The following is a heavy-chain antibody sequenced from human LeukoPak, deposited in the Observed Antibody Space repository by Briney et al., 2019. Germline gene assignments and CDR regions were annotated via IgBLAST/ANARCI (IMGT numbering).Heavy chain of an antibody. CDR1: GGSISSYY. V-gene: IGHV4-4*09. CDR2: IYTRGST. Sequence: PSETLSLTCTVSGGSISSYYWSWIRQPPGKGLEWIGYIYTRGSTNYNPSLKSRVTISVDTSKNQFSLKLSSVTAADTAVYYCARRFTGQQLGPTNYYYYYYMDVWGKGTTVTVSS. J-gene: IGHJ6*03. D-gene: IGHD6-13*01. CDR3: ARRFTGQQLGPTNYYYYYYMDV.